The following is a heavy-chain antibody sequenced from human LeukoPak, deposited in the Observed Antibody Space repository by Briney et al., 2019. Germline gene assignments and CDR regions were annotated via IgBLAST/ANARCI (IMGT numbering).Heavy chain of an antibody. J-gene: IGHJ4*02. V-gene: IGHV3-74*01. D-gene: IGHD2-15*01. CDR3: ATSARTYIGSSLDY. CDR1: GFTFSTYW. CDR2: ISSDASIT. Sequence: GGSLRLSCAASGFTFSTYWMHWVRQDPGKGLVWVSRISSDASITSYADPVKGRFTISRDNAKNTLYLQMNSLRAEDTALYYCATSARTYIGSSLDYWGQGTLVTVSS.